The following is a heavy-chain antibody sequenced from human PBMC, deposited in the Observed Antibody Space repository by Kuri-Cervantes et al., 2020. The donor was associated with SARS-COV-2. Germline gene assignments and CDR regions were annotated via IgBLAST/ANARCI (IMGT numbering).Heavy chain of an antibody. CDR2: IYPSGST. D-gene: IGHD3-3*01. CDR1: GYSISGGYY. CDR3: ARDQGSGNPALDACDI. J-gene: IGHJ3*02. V-gene: IGHV4-61*09. Sequence: SQTLSLTCAVSGYSISGGYYWGWIRQPAGKGLEWIGYIYPSGSTNYNPSLKSRVTISVDTSKNQISLKLSSVTAADTAVYYCARDQGSGNPALDACDIWGQGTTVTVSS.